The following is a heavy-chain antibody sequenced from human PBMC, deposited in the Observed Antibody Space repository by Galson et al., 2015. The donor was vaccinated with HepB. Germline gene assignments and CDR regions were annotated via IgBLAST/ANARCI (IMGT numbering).Heavy chain of an antibody. Sequence: SLRLSCAASGFTFSSFEMNWVRQAPGKGLEWVSDISGSDNMIFYADSEKSRFTISRDNAKNSLYLQMHSLRAEDTAVYYCARAARFASSGYYYFEQWGQGTLVTVSS. CDR3: ARAARFASSGYYYFEQ. CDR2: ISGSDNMI. J-gene: IGHJ4*02. V-gene: IGHV3-48*03. CDR1: GFTFSSFE. D-gene: IGHD3-22*01.